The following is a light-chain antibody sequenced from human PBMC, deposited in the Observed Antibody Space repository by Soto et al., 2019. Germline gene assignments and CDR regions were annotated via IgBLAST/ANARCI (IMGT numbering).Light chain of an antibody. J-gene: IGKJ5*01. CDR3: QRYSGAATA. Sequence: LSRERGDLGGCRVSQTVSSNYLAWCQQRPGQAPRLLIYGASTRAAGIPDRFSGSGSGTDFTLTLPSLDPEGSAVHFCQRYSGAATAYGQGTRLEIK. V-gene: IGKV3-20*01. CDR1: QTVSSNY. CDR2: GAS.